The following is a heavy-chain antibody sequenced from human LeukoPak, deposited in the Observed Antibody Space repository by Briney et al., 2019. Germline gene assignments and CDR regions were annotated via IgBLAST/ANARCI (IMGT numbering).Heavy chain of an antibody. CDR3: ARVRGYSYYGGYYYYMDV. Sequence: GGSLRLSCAASGFTFSSYWMHWVRQAPGKGLVWVSRINSDGSSTSYADSVKGRFTISRDNAKNTLYLQMNSLRAEGTAVYYCARVRGYSYYGGYYYYMDVWGKGTTVTVSS. D-gene: IGHD5-18*01. J-gene: IGHJ6*03. CDR1: GFTFSSYW. CDR2: INSDGSST. V-gene: IGHV3-74*01.